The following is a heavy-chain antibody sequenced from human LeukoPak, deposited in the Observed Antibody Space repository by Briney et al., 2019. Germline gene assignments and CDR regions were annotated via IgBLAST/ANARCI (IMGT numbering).Heavy chain of an antibody. CDR3: ASDLSTWFD. CDR1: GFIVSNNY. V-gene: IGHV3-66*01. J-gene: IGHJ4*02. Sequence: GGSLRLSCVASGFIVSNNYMSWVRQAPGMGLEWVSTIYRGGSSFYADSVKGRFTISRDNSKLTLYLQMDSLRAEDTAVYYCASDLSTWFDWGQGTQVTVAS. CDR2: IYRGGSS. D-gene: IGHD6-13*01.